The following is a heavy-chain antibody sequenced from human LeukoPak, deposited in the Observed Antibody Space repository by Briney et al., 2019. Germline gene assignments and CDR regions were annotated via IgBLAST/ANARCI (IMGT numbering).Heavy chain of an antibody. V-gene: IGHV3-30*04. J-gene: IGHJ4*02. CDR2: ISYDGSNK. CDR1: GFTFSSYA. Sequence: PGRSLRLSCAASGFTFSSYAMHWVRQAPGKGLEWVAVISYDGSNKYYADSVKGRFTISRDNSKNTLYLQMNSLRAEDTAVYYCAKEVAIVAAGPVYFDNWGQGTLVTVSS. D-gene: IGHD6-13*01. CDR3: AKEVAIVAAGPVYFDN.